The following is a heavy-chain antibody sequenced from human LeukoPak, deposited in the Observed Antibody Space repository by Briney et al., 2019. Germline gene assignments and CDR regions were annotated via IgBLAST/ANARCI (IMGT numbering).Heavy chain of an antibody. J-gene: IGHJ6*02. Sequence: GGSLRLSCAASGFTFDDYAMHWVRQAPGKGLEWVSGISWNSGSIGYADSVKGRFTISRDNSKNTLYLQMNSLRAEDTAVYYCAKHHSGVVPEYYYGMDVWGQGTTVTVSS. CDR1: GFTFDDYA. D-gene: IGHD2-2*01. V-gene: IGHV3-9*01. CDR2: ISWNSGSI. CDR3: AKHHSGVVPEYYYGMDV.